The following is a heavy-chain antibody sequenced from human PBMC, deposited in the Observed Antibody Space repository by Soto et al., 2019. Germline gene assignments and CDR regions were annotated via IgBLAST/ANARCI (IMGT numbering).Heavy chain of an antibody. CDR1: GGSISSSSYY. CDR2: IYYSGST. V-gene: IGHV4-39*01. J-gene: IGHJ4*02. CDR3: ASLYGSGSYGNY. D-gene: IGHD3-10*01. Sequence: SETLSLTCTVSGGSISSSSYYWGWIRQPPGKGLEWIGSIYYSGSTYYNPSLKSRVTISVDTSKNQFSLKLSSVTAADTAVYYCASLYGSGSYGNYWGQGTLVTVSS.